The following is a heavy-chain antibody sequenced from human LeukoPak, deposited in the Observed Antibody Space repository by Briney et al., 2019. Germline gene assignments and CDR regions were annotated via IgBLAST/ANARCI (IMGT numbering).Heavy chain of an antibody. Sequence: PSETLSLTCTVSGGSISSSTYLWGWIRQPPGGGLEWIGSIFYSGSTYYSPSLKSRVTVSVDTSNNQFSLGLSSVTAADTAVYFCARQGVIISYFDYWGQGALVTVSS. J-gene: IGHJ4*02. D-gene: IGHD3-10*01. CDR2: IFYSGST. CDR1: GGSISSSTYL. CDR3: ARQGVIISYFDY. V-gene: IGHV4-39*01.